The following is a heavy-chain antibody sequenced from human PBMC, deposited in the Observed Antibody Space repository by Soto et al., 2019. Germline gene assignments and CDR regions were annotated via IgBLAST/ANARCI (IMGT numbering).Heavy chain of an antibody. CDR1: GGSISSSSYY. V-gene: IGHV4-39*01. Sequence: PSETLSLTCTVSGGSISSSSYYWGWIRQPPGKGLEWIGSIYYSGSTNYNPSLKSRVTISVDTSKNQFSLKLTSVTAADTAVYYCARRVAARPDHYFDYWGQGALVTVS. J-gene: IGHJ4*02. CDR2: IYYSGST. D-gene: IGHD6-6*01. CDR3: ARRVAARPDHYFDY.